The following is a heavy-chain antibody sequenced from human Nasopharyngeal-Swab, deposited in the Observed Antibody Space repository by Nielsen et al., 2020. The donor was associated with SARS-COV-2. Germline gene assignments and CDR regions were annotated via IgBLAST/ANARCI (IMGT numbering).Heavy chain of an antibody. V-gene: IGHV4-61*03. Sequence: SETLSLTCTVSGGSVSSGSYYWSWIRQPPGKGLEWIGYIYYSGSTNYNPSLKSRVTISVDTSKNHFSLKLSSVTAADTAVYYCARGGTRGYSYGGYYYYGMDVWGQGTTVTVSS. CDR1: GGSVSSGSYY. J-gene: IGHJ6*02. CDR2: IYYSGST. D-gene: IGHD5-18*01. CDR3: ARGGTRGYSYGGYYYYGMDV.